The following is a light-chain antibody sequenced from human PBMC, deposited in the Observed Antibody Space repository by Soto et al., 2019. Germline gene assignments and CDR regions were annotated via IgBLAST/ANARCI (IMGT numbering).Light chain of an antibody. CDR2: DVN. Sequence: QSALTQPASVSGSPGQSITISCTGTSSDVGGYDYVSWYQQLPGKAPKLLIYDVNNRPSGVSHRFSGSKSGNTASLTISGLQAEDEADYYCSSYTGSSTFVFGTGTKLT. V-gene: IGLV2-14*01. J-gene: IGLJ1*01. CDR3: SSYTGSSTFV. CDR1: SSDVGGYDY.